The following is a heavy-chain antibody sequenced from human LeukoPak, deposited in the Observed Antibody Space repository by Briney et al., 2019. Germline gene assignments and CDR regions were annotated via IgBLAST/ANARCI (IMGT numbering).Heavy chain of an antibody. Sequence: ASVKVSCKVSGYTLTELSMHWVRQAPGKGLEWMGGFDPGDGETIYAQKFQGRVTMTEDTSTDTAYMELSSLRSEDTAVYYCATPGSGSYYPSWVYQHWGQGTLVTVSS. CDR2: FDPGDGET. CDR1: GYTLTELS. CDR3: ATPGSGSYYPSWVYQH. V-gene: IGHV1-24*01. D-gene: IGHD3-10*01. J-gene: IGHJ1*01.